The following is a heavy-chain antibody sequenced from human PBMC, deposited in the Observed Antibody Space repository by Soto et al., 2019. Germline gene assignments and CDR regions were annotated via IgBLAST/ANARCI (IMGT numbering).Heavy chain of an antibody. D-gene: IGHD2-15*01. CDR1: GDSISSNPYS. CDR2: LYSSRDT. Sequence: SETLSLTCSVSGDSISSNPYSWACFRQPPGKGLEWIGTLYSSRDTYYNPSLKSRVTISADTSQNQFSLDLISVTATDTAVYFCARHPGYCSGGSCNGQYTLDVWGQGTTVT. J-gene: IGHJ6*02. V-gene: IGHV4-39*01. CDR3: ARHPGYCSGGSCNGQYTLDV.